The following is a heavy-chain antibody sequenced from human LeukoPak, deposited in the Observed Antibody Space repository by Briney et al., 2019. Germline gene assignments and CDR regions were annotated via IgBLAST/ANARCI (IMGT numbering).Heavy chain of an antibody. CDR3: ARAGYYFDY. Sequence: PGGSLRLPCAASGFTFSSYEMNWVRQAPGKGLEWVSYISSSGSTIYYADSVKGRFTISRDNAKNSLYLQMNSLRAEDTAVYYCARAGYYFDYWGQGTLVTVSS. D-gene: IGHD3-10*01. CDR1: GFTFSSYE. V-gene: IGHV3-48*03. CDR2: ISSSGSTI. J-gene: IGHJ4*02.